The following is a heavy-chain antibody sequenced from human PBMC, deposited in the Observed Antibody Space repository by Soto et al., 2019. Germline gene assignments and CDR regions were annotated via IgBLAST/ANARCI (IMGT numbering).Heavy chain of an antibody. V-gene: IGHV3-23*01. Sequence: PGGSLRLSCAASGFTFSGYAMSWVRQVPGKGLEWVSAISGSGGSTYYADSVKGRFTISRDNSKNTLYLQMNSLRAEDTAVYYCATCNSGSYSYFDYWGQGTLVTVSS. D-gene: IGHD1-26*01. CDR1: GFTFSGYA. CDR2: ISGSGGST. CDR3: ATCNSGSYSYFDY. J-gene: IGHJ4*02.